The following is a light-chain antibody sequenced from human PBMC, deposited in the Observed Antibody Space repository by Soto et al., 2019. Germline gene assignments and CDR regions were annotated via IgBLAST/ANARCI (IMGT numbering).Light chain of an antibody. CDR1: SSDVGGYNY. CDR3: SSYTGSHTLVV. V-gene: IGLV2-14*01. J-gene: IGLJ2*01. Sequence: QSALTQPASVSGSPGQSITISCTGTSSDVGGYNYVSWYQQHPGKAPKLIIYEVVNRPSGVSSRFSGSKSGNTASLNISGLQAEDEADFYCSSYTGSHTLVVFGGGTKLTVL. CDR2: EVV.